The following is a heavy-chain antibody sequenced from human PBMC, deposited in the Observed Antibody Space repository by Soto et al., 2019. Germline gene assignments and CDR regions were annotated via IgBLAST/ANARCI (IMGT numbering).Heavy chain of an antibody. Sequence: QLHLQESGPGLVKPSETLSLTCPVSGGSISSSSYYWAWIRQPPGRGLEWIGSIYYSGITYYSASGKSQVTISIDTSKNQFPLRLSSVTAADTAVYYCARLFGCSTTCYFDPWGQGTLVTVSS. J-gene: IGHJ5*02. CDR3: ARLFGCSTTCYFDP. D-gene: IGHD2-2*01. V-gene: IGHV4-39*01. CDR2: IYYSGIT. CDR1: GGSISSSSYY.